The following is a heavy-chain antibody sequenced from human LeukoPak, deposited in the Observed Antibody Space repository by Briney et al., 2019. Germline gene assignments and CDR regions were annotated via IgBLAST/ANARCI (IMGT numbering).Heavy chain of an antibody. CDR3: ARIGDTAMALDY. CDR1: GFTFSSYS. CDR2: ISSSSSYI. D-gene: IGHD5-18*01. J-gene: IGHJ4*02. Sequence: GGSLRLSCAASGFTFSSYSMNGVRQAPGKGLEWVSSISSSSSYIYYADSVKGRFTISRDNAKNSLYLQMKSLRAQDTAVYYCARIGDTAMALDYWGQGTLVTVSS. V-gene: IGHV3-21*01.